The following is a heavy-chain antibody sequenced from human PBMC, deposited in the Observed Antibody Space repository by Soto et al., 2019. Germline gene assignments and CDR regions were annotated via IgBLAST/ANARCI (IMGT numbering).Heavy chain of an antibody. J-gene: IGHJ3*02. CDR1: VYTFSRYG. CDR2: ISAYKGNT. CDR3: ARDFKDAVADAFDI. Sequence: QVQLGQSGGEVKKPGASVKVSCKATVYTFSRYGISWVRQAPGQGLEWMGWISAYKGNTNYAQNFQGRMTMTTDTSTSTAYMELRSLRSDDTAVYYCARDFKDAVADAFDIWGQGTMVTVSS. V-gene: IGHV1-18*01. D-gene: IGHD6-19*01.